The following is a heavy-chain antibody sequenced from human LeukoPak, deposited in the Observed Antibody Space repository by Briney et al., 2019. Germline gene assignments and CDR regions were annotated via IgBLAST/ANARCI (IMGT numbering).Heavy chain of an antibody. Sequence: GGSLRLPCAASVFIFNNYGMHWVRRAPGKGLEWVAIISYDGSNKYYGDSVRGRFTISRDNAKNSLYLQMNSLRAEDTALYYCAKDIPGVSSGWPGGFDYWGQGTLVTVSS. CDR1: VFIFNNYG. J-gene: IGHJ4*02. V-gene: IGHV3-30*18. D-gene: IGHD6-19*01. CDR2: ISYDGSNK. CDR3: AKDIPGVSSGWPGGFDY.